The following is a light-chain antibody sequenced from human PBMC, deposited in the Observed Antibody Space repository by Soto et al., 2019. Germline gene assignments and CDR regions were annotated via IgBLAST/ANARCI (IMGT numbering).Light chain of an antibody. CDR1: QSISSW. CDR3: QQHNSYSWT. V-gene: IGKV1-5*03. CDR2: KAS. Sequence: DIPMTQSPSTLSASVGDRVTITCRASQSISSWLAWYQQKPGKAPQLLIYKASSRGSEGPPRISSSRSGTEYTLTISSMLADDVATYYCQQHNSYSWTFGQGTKVEIK. J-gene: IGKJ1*01.